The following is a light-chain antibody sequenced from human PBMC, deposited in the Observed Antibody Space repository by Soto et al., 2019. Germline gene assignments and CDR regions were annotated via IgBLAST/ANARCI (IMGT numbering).Light chain of an antibody. J-gene: IGKJ1*01. CDR3: QQYGSSPPRT. V-gene: IGKV3-20*01. CDR2: GAS. Sequence: EIVLTQSPGILSLSPGQRVTLSCRASQSVSNDFLAWYQQKPGQAPRRLIYGASTRATDVPDRFSGSGSGADFTLTISRLEPEDFAVYYCQQYGSSPPRTFGQGTKVEMK. CDR1: QSVSNDF.